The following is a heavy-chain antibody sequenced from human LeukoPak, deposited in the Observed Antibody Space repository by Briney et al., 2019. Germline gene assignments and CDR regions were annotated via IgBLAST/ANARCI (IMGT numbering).Heavy chain of an antibody. J-gene: IGHJ1*01. CDR3: AGQPENTRGFY. CDR1: GGXITSTLYY. CDR2: IYYSGST. Sequence: SETLSLTCTVSGGXITSTLYYWGWFRQSSGKGLEWIGSIYYSGSTYYNPSLKSRVTISVDTSQNQFSLRLTSVTAADTAVYFCAGQPENTRGFYWGQGTLVTVSS. V-gene: IGHV4-39*01. D-gene: IGHD2-2*01.